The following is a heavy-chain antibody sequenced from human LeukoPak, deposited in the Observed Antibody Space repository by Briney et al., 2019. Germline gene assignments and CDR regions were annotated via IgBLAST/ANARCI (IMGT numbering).Heavy chain of an antibody. CDR3: TTYTSDIQLRFLELTQE. D-gene: IGHD3-3*01. J-gene: IGHJ4*02. V-gene: IGHV3-30-3*01. CDR1: GFTFSSYA. CDR2: ISYDGSNK. Sequence: PGGSLRLSCAASGFTFSSYAMHWVRQAPGKGLEWVAVISYDGSNKYYADSVKGRFTISRDNSKNTLYLQMNSLKTDDTAVYYCTTYTSDIQLRFLELTQEWGQGTVVTVSS.